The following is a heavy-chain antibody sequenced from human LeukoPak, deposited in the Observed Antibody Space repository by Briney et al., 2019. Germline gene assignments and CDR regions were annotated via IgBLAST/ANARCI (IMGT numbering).Heavy chain of an antibody. CDR3: ARMKDIRSWYFDL. V-gene: IGHV4-59*01. D-gene: IGHD2-15*01. J-gene: IGHJ2*01. CDR2: ISYTESN. CDR1: VGSLSTYY. Sequence: SGTLSVTCMVPVGSLSTYYWSSIRPPPARGVEWIGYISYTESNSYNPYLKSRVTVSIDTSKHHFSLKLNSVTAADTAVYYCARMKDIRSWYFDLWGRGTLVTVSS.